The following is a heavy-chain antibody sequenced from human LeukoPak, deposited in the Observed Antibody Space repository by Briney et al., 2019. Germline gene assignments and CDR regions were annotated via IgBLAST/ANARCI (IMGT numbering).Heavy chain of an antibody. CDR1: GFTFSSYA. CDR3: VRDRRDGKNLAYHFDF. CDR2: MSYDGTSE. D-gene: IGHD5-24*01. V-gene: IGHV3-30-3*01. J-gene: IGHJ4*02. Sequence: RGSLRLSCAASGFTFSSYAMHCVRQAPGKGLEWVAVMSYDGTSEYYADSVRGRFTISRDHSQNMLHLQMNSLRDEDTALYYCVRDRRDGKNLAYHFDFWGQGTLVTVSS.